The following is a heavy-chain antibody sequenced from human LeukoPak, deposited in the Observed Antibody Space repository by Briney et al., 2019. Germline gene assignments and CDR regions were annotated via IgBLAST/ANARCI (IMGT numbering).Heavy chain of an antibody. J-gene: IGHJ3*02. Sequence: GGSLRLSCAASGFTFSSYAMSWVRQAPGKGLEWVSSISSSSSYIYYADSVKGRFTISRDNAKNSLYLQMNSLRAEDTAVYYCARGAGYNDAFDIWGQGTMVTVSS. CDR3: ARGAGYNDAFDI. V-gene: IGHV3-21*01. CDR1: GFTFSSYA. D-gene: IGHD5-24*01. CDR2: ISSSSSYI.